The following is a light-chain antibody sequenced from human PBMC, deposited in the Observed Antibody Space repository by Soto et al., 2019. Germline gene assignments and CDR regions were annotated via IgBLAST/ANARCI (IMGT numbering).Light chain of an antibody. CDR1: QTFSFNH. V-gene: IGKV3-20*01. CDR3: QSYGSSPMYT. J-gene: IGKJ2*01. Sequence: EIVLTQSPGILSFSPGERATLSCRASQTFSFNHLAWYQQRPGQAPRLLIYDASTKMPDIPDRFSGSGSGTDFTLTISRLEPEDFAVYYCQSYGSSPMYTFGQGTNLEIK. CDR2: DAS.